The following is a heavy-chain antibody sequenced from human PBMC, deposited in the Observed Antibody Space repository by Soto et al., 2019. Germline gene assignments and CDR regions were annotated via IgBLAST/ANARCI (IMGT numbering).Heavy chain of an antibody. CDR1: GFTFSSYA. J-gene: IGHJ4*02. V-gene: IGHV3-23*01. Sequence: EVQLLESGGGLVQPGGSLRLSCAASGFTFSSYAMSWVRQAPGKGLEWVSAISGSGGSTYYADSVKGRFTISRDNSKNTRYLQMNSLRAEDTAVYYCAKDLWVAVAGAGDYWGQGTLVTVSS. D-gene: IGHD6-19*01. CDR3: AKDLWVAVAGAGDY. CDR2: ISGSGGST.